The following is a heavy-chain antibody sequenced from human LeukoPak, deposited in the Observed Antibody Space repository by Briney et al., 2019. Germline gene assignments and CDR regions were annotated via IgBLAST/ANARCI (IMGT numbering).Heavy chain of an antibody. D-gene: IGHD3-22*01. Sequence: GGSLRLSCTASGFTFSGYSMNWIRQAPGKGLEWVSSFGTRSTSVYHAGSVKGRFAISRDNAKNSLYLQMNSLRAEDTAVYYCARDLDTSGYYSYFDPWGQGTLVTVSS. CDR2: FGTRSTSV. CDR1: GFTFSGYS. J-gene: IGHJ5*02. CDR3: ARDLDTSGYYSYFDP. V-gene: IGHV3-21*01.